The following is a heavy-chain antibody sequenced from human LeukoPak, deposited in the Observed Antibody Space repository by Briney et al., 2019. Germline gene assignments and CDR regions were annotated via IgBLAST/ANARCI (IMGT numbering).Heavy chain of an antibody. CDR1: GFTFSSYA. Sequence: TGGSLRLSCAASGFTFSSYAMSWVRHAPGKGLEWVSAISDSGGSPYYADSVKGRFTISRDNSKNTLYLQMNSQRAEDTAIYYWAKRDTTSWGQGTLVTVSS. CDR2: ISDSGGSP. D-gene: IGHD1-26*01. V-gene: IGHV3-23*01. J-gene: IGHJ5*02. CDR3: AKRDTTS.